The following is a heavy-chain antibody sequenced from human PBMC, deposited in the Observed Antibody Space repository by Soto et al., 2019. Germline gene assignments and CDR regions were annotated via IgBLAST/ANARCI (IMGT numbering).Heavy chain of an antibody. D-gene: IGHD2-2*01. J-gene: IGHJ4*02. Sequence: PSETLSLTCAVYGGSFSGYYWSWICQPPGQGLEWIGEINHSGSTNYNPSLKSRVTISVDTSKNQFSLKLSSVTAADTAVYYGARGHDIVVVPAAMPFDYWGQGTLVTVSS. CDR2: INHSGST. CDR3: ARGHDIVVVPAAMPFDY. V-gene: IGHV4-34*01. CDR1: GGSFSGYY.